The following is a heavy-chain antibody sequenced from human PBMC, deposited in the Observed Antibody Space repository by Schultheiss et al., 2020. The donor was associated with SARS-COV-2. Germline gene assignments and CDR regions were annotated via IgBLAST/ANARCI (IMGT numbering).Heavy chain of an antibody. D-gene: IGHD3-3*01. J-gene: IGHJ3*02. CDR1: GFTFSSYG. V-gene: IGHV3-30*03. CDR3: ARTDSGPHDAFDI. CDR2: ISYDGSNK. Sequence: GGSLRLSCAASGFTFSSYGMHWVRQAPGKGLEWVAVISYDGSNKYYADSVKGRFTISRDNSKNTLYLQMNSLRAEDTAVYYCARTDSGPHDAFDIWGQGTMVTVSS.